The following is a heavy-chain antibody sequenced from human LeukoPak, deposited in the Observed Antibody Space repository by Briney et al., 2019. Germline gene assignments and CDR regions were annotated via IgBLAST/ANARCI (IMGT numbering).Heavy chain of an antibody. CDR3: ARDGTVTTDIIPDY. J-gene: IGHJ4*02. CDR1: GSTFSNYA. V-gene: IGHV3-30*04. Sequence: GGSLRLSCAASGSTFSNYAMHWVRQAPAKGREGGAVISYDGSNGYYADSVKGRVTLSRDNSKNTLSLQMNSLRAEDTAVYYCARDGTVTTDIIPDYWGQGTLVTVSS. D-gene: IGHD4-17*01. CDR2: ISYDGSNG.